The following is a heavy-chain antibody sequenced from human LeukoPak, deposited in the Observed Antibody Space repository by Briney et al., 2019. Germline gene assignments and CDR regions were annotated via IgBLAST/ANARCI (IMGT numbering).Heavy chain of an antibody. CDR1: GGSISSYY. J-gene: IGHJ4*02. CDR3: ARPDSSSWYGFYY. CDR2: IYYSGST. D-gene: IGHD6-13*01. Sequence: PSETLSLTCTVSGGSISSYYWSWIRQPPGEVLEWIGYIYYSGSTNYNPSLKSRVTISVDTSKNQFSLKLSSVTAADTAVYYCARPDSSSWYGFYYWGQGTLVTVSS. V-gene: IGHV4-59*01.